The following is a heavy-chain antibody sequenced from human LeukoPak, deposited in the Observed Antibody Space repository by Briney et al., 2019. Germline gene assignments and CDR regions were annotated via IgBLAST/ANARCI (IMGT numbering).Heavy chain of an antibody. V-gene: IGHV3-30*18. CDR3: AKGALSLYSSGYPYFDY. D-gene: IGHD6-19*01. CDR1: GFTFSSYA. J-gene: IGHJ4*02. CDR2: ISYDGNNE. Sequence: GGSLRLSCAASGFTFSSYAIHWVRQAPGKGLGWLALISYDGNNELYADSVRGRFSISRDNSKNMLFLQMNSLGPDDTAVYYCAKGALSLYSSGYPYFDYWGQGTLVTVSS.